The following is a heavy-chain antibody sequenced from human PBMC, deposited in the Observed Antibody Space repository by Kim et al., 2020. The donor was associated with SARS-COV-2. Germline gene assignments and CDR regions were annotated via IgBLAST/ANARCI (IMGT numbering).Heavy chain of an antibody. CDR2: ISYDGSNK. CDR1: GFTFSSYG. J-gene: IGHJ4*02. V-gene: IGHV3-30*18. Sequence: GGSLRLSCAASGFTFSSYGMHWVRQAPGKGLEWVAVISYDGSNKYYADSVKGRFTISRDNSKNTLYLQMNSLRAEDTAVYYCAKVSNWGRGSGWYRDYFDYWGQGTLVTVSS. D-gene: IGHD6-19*01. CDR3: AKVSNWGRGSGWYRDYFDY.